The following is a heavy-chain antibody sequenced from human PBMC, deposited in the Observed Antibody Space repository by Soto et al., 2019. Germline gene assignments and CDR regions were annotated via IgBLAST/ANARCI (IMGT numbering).Heavy chain of an antibody. CDR3: ARMGPRAARPSY. J-gene: IGHJ4*02. Sequence: QVQLVESGGGLVKPGGALRLSCAASGFTFSDYDMSWIRQAPGKGLEWVSFVRSSGTTIYYADSVKGRFTYSRDNAKNSLYLQMNSLRAEDTAVYYCARMGPRAARPSYWGQGTLVTVSS. CDR2: VRSSGTTI. V-gene: IGHV3-11*01. D-gene: IGHD6-6*01. CDR1: GFTFSDYD.